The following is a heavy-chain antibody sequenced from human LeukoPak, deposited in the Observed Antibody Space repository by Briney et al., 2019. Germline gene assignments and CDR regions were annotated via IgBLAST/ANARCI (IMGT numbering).Heavy chain of an antibody. CDR1: GFTFSNYG. Sequence: LPGGSLRLSCAASGFTFSNYGMHCVRQAPSKGLEWVAFIRYDGNNEYYADSVKGRFTISRCTSKDTLYLQMNSVRAEDTAGYYCAKGSKEVLFTRDHHMDVWGEGTTVTISS. D-gene: IGHD3-3*01. J-gene: IGHJ6*03. CDR3: AKGSKEVLFTRDHHMDV. CDR2: IRYDGNNE. V-gene: IGHV3-30*02.